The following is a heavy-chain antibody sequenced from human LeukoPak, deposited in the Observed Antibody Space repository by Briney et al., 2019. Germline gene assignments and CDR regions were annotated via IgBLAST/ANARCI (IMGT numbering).Heavy chain of an antibody. V-gene: IGHV3-23*01. D-gene: IGHD6-6*01. CDR2: ISGSGGGT. J-gene: IGHJ4*02. CDR3: ARGYSSSSSFDY. CDR1: GFTFSSYA. Sequence: GGSLRLSCAASGFTFSSYAMSWVRQAPGKGLEWVSAISGSGGGTYYADSVKGRFTISRDNSKNTLYLQMNSLRAEDTAVYYCARGYSSSSSFDYWGQGTLVTVSS.